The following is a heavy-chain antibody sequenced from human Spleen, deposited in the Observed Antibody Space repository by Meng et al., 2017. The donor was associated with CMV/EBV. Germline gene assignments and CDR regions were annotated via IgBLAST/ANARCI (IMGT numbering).Heavy chain of an antibody. CDR3: VVAASAVVPAAIRGDYFDY. CDR2: INNDGSST. D-gene: IGHD2-2*02. Sequence: ETLSLTCTVFGGSVSSSNYYWAWIRQAPGKGLVWVSRINNDGSSTNYADSVKGRFTISRDNAKNTLYLQMNSLRAEDTAVYYCVVAASAVVPAAIRGDYFDYWGQGTLVTVSS. CDR1: GGSVSSSNYY. J-gene: IGHJ4*02. V-gene: IGHV3-74*01.